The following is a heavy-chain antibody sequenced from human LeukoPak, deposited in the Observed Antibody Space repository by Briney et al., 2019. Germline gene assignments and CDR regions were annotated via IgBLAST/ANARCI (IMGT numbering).Heavy chain of an antibody. CDR3: ASSRDSSGYYYYFDY. CDR2: IIPILGIA. J-gene: IGHJ4*02. V-gene: IGHV1-69*04. CDR1: GGTFSSYA. D-gene: IGHD3-22*01. Sequence: ASVKVSCKASGGTFSSYAISRVRQAPGQGLEWMGRIIPILGIANYAQKFQGRVTITADKSTSTAYMELSSLRSEDTAVYYCASSRDSSGYYYYFDYWGQGTLVTVSS.